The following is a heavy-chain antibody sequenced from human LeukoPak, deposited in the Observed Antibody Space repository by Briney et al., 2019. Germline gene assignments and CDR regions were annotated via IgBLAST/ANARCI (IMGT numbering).Heavy chain of an antibody. CDR3: ARVGCSGGRCPGYGMDV. Sequence: GGSLRLSCAASGFTVSSKYMSWVRQAPGKGLEWVLVIYSADTTYYADSVKGRFTIFRDSSKNTLYLQMNSLRVEDTAVYYCARVGCSGGRCPGYGMDVWGQGTTVTVSS. D-gene: IGHD2-15*01. V-gene: IGHV3-66*01. CDR1: GFTVSSKY. CDR2: IYSADTT. J-gene: IGHJ6*02.